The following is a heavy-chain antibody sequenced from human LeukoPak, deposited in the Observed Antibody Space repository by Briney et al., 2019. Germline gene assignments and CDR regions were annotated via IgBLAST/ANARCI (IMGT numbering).Heavy chain of an antibody. J-gene: IGHJ4*02. CDR3: ARGLPATLLDY. CDR2: ISNSDTTI. CDR1: GFIFSSYW. D-gene: IGHD2-2*01. V-gene: IGHV3-48*04. Sequence: GGSLRLSCAVSGFIFSSYWMHWVRQAPGKGLEWVSYISNSDTTIYYADSVKGRFTISRDNAKNSLYLQMNSLRVEDTAVYYCARGLPATLLDYWGQGTLVTVSS.